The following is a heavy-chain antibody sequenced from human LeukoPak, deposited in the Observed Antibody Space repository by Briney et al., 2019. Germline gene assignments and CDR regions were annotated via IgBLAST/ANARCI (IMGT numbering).Heavy chain of an antibody. J-gene: IGHJ4*02. Sequence: GGSLRLSCAASGFTFSSYWMHWVRQTPGKGLVWVSRINNDGISTSYADSVKGRFTISRDNAKNTLYLQMNSLRAEDTAVYYCARAGRGLRYFDWLTYDYWGQGTQVTVSS. CDR3: ARAGRGLRYFDWLTYDY. CDR2: INNDGIST. V-gene: IGHV3-74*01. CDR1: GFTFSSYW. D-gene: IGHD3-9*01.